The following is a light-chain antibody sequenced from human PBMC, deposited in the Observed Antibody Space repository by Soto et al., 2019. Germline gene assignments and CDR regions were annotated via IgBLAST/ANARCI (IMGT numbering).Light chain of an antibody. CDR1: QSVSFNY. Sequence: EIVLTQSPGTLSLSPGERATLSCGASQSVSFNYLAWYQQKVGLAPRLLIYDASRRATGTPDRFSGSGSGTYFTLTISRLEPEDFAVYVCQQYGSSPYTFGQGTNLEIK. CDR2: DAS. J-gene: IGKJ2*01. V-gene: IGKV3D-20*01. CDR3: QQYGSSPYT.